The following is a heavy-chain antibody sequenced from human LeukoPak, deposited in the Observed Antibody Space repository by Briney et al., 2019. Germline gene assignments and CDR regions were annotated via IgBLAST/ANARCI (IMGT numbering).Heavy chain of an antibody. J-gene: IGHJ4*02. Sequence: GGSLRLSCAASGFTFNMYWMTWVRQAPGKGLESVAYINKDGSDKYYVDSVKGRFTVSRDNAKNSLYLQMNSLRAEDTAVYYCARDAGYGGNSDYWGQGTLVTISS. D-gene: IGHD4-23*01. CDR1: GFTFNMYW. V-gene: IGHV3-7*01. CDR2: INKDGSDK. CDR3: ARDAGYGGNSDY.